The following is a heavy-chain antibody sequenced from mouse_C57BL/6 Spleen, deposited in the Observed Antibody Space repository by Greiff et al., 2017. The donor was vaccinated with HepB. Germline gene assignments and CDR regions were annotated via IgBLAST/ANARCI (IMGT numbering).Heavy chain of an antibody. D-gene: IGHD3-2*02. CDR2: INPSSGYT. CDR1: GYTFTSYT. CDR3: ARWESSGYVDYAMDY. J-gene: IGHJ4*01. V-gene: IGHV1-4*01. Sequence: VQLQQSGAELARPGASVKMSCKASGYTFTSYTMHWVKQRPGQGLEWIGYINPSSGYTKYNQKFKDKATLTADKSSSTAYMQLSSLTSEDSAVYYCARWESSGYVDYAMDYWGQGTSVTVSS.